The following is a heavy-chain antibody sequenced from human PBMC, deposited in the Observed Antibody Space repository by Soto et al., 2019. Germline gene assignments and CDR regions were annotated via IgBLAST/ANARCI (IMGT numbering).Heavy chain of an antibody. Sequence: QVQLVQSGAEVKKPGASVSVSCKASGYTFTHYYIHWVRRAPGQGLEWMGLINPKTGDTNFAQKXXXXXXXXRDTSTNTANMKLSSLRSDDTAVYYCARVPGHKNSRGDYWGQGTPVTVSS. J-gene: IGHJ4*02. V-gene: IGHV1-2*02. CDR1: GYTFTHYY. CDR3: ARVPGHKNSRGDY. CDR2: INPKTGDT. D-gene: IGHD1-7*01.